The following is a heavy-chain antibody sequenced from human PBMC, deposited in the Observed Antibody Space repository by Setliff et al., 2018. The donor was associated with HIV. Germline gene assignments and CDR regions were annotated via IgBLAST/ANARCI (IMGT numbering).Heavy chain of an antibody. CDR2: IDWDDDK. CDR1: GVSLSNARMG. V-gene: IGHV2-70*11. D-gene: IGHD3-10*01. J-gene: IGHJ4*02. Sequence: SGPTLVNPTETLTLTCXXXGVSLSNARMGVSWIRQPPGKALEWLARIDWDDDKYYSTSLKTRPTISKDTSKNQVVLTMTNMDPVDTATKNCARIDPMVRGVLDYWGQGTLVTVSS. CDR3: ARIDPMVRGVLDY.